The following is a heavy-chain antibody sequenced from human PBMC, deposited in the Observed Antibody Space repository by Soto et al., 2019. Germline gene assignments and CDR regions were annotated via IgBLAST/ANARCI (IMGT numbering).Heavy chain of an antibody. CDR1: GGSISSSSYY. CDR3: ASVQPTVYYFDY. J-gene: IGHJ4*02. V-gene: IGHV4-39*01. CDR2: IYYSGST. Sequence: SETLSLTCTVSGGSISSSSYYWGWIRQPPGKGLEWIGSIYYSGSTYYNPSLKSRVTISVDTSKNQFSLKLSSVTAADTAVYYCASVQPTVYYFDYWGQGTLVTVS. D-gene: IGHD4-17*01.